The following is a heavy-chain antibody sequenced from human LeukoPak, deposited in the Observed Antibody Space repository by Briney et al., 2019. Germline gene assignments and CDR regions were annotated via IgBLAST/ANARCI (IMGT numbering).Heavy chain of an antibody. Sequence: ASVKVSRKASGGTFSSYAISWVRQAPGQGLEWMGGIIPIFGTANYAQKFQGRVTITADKSTSTAYMELSSLRSEDTVVYYCARGEKVQSGYYYYMDVWGKGTTVTVSS. D-gene: IGHD4-11*01. CDR1: GGTFSSYA. CDR3: ARGEKVQSGYYYYMDV. V-gene: IGHV1-69*06. J-gene: IGHJ6*03. CDR2: IIPIFGTA.